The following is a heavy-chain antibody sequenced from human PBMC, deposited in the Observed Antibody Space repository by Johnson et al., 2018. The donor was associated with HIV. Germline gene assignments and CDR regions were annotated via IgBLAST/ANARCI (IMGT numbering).Heavy chain of an antibody. D-gene: IGHD6-19*01. CDR2: IKQDGSEK. J-gene: IGHJ3*02. CDR3: AREEEIAVAGGSAFDI. Sequence: VHLVESGGGLVQPGGSLRLSCAASGFTFSSYWMSWVRQAPGKGLEWVANIKQDGSEKYYVDSVKGRFTISRDNAKNSLYLQMNSLRAEDTAVYYCAREEEIAVAGGSAFDIWGQGTMVTVSS. V-gene: IGHV3-7*01. CDR1: GFTFSSYW.